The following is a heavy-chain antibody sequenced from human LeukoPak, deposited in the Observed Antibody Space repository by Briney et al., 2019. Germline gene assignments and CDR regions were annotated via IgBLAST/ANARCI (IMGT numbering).Heavy chain of an antibody. CDR3: ARENAYGSGSYYNGDSWFDP. CDR1: DGSISSYY. V-gene: IGHV4-4*07. CDR2: IYTSGST. D-gene: IGHD3-10*01. J-gene: IGHJ5*02. Sequence: PSETLSLTCTVSDGSISSYYWSWLRQPARKGLEWIGRIYTSGSTNYNPSLKSRVTMSVDTSKNQVSLKLSSLTAADTAVYYCARENAYGSGSYYNGDSWFDPWGQGTLVTVSS.